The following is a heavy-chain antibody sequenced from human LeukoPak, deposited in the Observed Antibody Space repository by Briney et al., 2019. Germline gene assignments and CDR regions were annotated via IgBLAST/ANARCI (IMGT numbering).Heavy chain of an antibody. D-gene: IGHD4/OR15-4a*01. CDR2: IYFSGST. Sequence: SETLSLTCTVSGTSISGSNYYWAWIRQPAGKELEWIGRIYFSGSTNYNPSLKSRVSLSVHTSRNQFSLKLNSVTAADMAVYYCARYDYGANFDLWGQGTLVIVSS. J-gene: IGHJ4*02. CDR1: GTSISGSNYY. CDR3: ARYDYGANFDL. V-gene: IGHV4-61*02.